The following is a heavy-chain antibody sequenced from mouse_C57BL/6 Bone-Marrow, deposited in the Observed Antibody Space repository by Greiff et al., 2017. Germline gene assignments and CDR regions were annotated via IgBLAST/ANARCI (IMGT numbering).Heavy chain of an antibody. CDR3: ARSNWDKAY. D-gene: IGHD4-1*01. CDR2: IDPSDRST. Sequence: VQLQQPGAELVKPGASVKLSCKASGYTFTSYWMQWVKPRPRPALVLHGEIDPSDRSTNYHQKFKGKGTLTVDTSSSTAYMQLSSLTSEDSAVYYCARSNWDKAYWGQGTLVTVSA. J-gene: IGHJ3*01. V-gene: IGHV1-50*01. CDR1: GYTFTSYW.